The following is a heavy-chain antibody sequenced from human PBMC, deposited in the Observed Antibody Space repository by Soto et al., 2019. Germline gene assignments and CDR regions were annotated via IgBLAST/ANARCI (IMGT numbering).Heavy chain of an antibody. CDR1: GYTFTHYY. Sequence: QVQLVQSGAEVKKPGASVKLSCRTSGYTFTHYYINWVRQAPGQGLEWLAIINPASGSTNYAQDFQGRVTLTMDTSTTTVYMELSGLRAEDTPIFYCARELAEGDHWGQGTLVTVSS. D-gene: IGHD3-3*02. CDR3: ARELAEGDH. CDR2: INPASGST. V-gene: IGHV1-46*01. J-gene: IGHJ4*02.